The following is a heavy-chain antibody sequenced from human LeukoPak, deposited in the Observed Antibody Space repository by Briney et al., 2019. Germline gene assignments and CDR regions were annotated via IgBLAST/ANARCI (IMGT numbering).Heavy chain of an antibody. D-gene: IGHD2-15*01. CDR3: ARGRVGYCSGGSCYSSIYY. V-gene: IGHV4-38-2*01. CDR2: IYHSGST. CDR1: GYSISSGYY. J-gene: IGHJ4*02. Sequence: PSETLSLTCAVSGYSISSGYYWGWIRQPPGKGLEWIGSIYHSGSTYYNPSLKSRVTISVDTSKNQFSLKLSSVTAADTAVYYCARGRVGYCSGGSCYSSIYYWGQGTLVTVSS.